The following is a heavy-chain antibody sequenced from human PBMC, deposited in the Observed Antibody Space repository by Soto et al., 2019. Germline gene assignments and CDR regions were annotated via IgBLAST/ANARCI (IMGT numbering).Heavy chain of an antibody. Sequence: QGQLVQSGAEVKKPGASVKVSCKTSGYTFTDYDINWVRQATGQGLEWIGWMNHNSGETGYAQKFQGRVTMTRSASLSTAYLELSSLRSEDTAVYYCARVAVAARPRWYNWFDPWGQGTLVTVSS. CDR2: MNHNSGET. CDR1: GYTFTDYD. D-gene: IGHD2-15*01. CDR3: ARVAVAARPRWYNWFDP. V-gene: IGHV1-8*01. J-gene: IGHJ5*02.